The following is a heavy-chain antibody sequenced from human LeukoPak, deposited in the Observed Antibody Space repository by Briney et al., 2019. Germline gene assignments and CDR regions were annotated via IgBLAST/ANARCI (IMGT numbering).Heavy chain of an antibody. D-gene: IGHD3-9*01. CDR3: ARANGLYDILTGYYPDAFDI. Sequence: SQTLSLTCTVSGGSISSGDYYWSWIRQPPGKGLEWIGYIYYSGSTYYNPSLKSQVTISVDTSKNQFSLKLSSVTAADTAVYYCARANGLYDILTGYYPDAFDIWGQGTMVTVSS. CDR1: GGSISSGDYY. J-gene: IGHJ3*02. V-gene: IGHV4-30-4*01. CDR2: IYYSGST.